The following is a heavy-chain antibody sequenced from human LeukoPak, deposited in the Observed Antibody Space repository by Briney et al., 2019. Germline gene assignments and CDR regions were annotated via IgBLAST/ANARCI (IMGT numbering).Heavy chain of an antibody. CDR1: GYTFTGYY. Sequence: ASVKVSCKASGYTFTGYYMHWVRQAPGQGLEWMGRINPNSGDTNYAQKFQGRVTMTSDTSISTAYLELSRLRSDDTAVYYCATAAAGTGFDYWGQGTLVTVSS. J-gene: IGHJ4*02. D-gene: IGHD6-13*01. CDR2: INPNSGDT. V-gene: IGHV1-2*06. CDR3: ATAAAGTGFDY.